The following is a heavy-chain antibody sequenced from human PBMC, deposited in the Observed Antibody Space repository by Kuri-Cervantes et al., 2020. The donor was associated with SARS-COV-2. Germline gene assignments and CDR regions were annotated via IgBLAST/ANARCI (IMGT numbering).Heavy chain of an antibody. CDR2: ISYDGSYK. V-gene: IGHV3-30-3*01. J-gene: IGHJ4*02. Sequence: GGSLRLSCAASGFTFSSYAMHWVRQAPGKGLEWVAVISYDGSYKYYADSVKGRFTISRDNSKNTLYLQMNSLRAEDTAVYYCARDLDDFWSGYPLDYWGQGTLVTVSS. CDR3: ARDLDDFWSGYPLDY. D-gene: IGHD3-3*01. CDR1: GFTFSSYA.